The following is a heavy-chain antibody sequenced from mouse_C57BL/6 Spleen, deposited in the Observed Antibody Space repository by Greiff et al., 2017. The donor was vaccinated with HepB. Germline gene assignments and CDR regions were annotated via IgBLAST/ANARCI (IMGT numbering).Heavy chain of an antibody. D-gene: IGHD2-2*01. CDR3: ARTGYDRAMDY. CDR2: ISSGSSTI. CDR1: GFTFSDYG. Sequence: EVKLVESGGGLVKPGGSLKLSCAASGFTFSDYGMHWVRQAPEKGLEWVAYISSGSSTIYYADTVKGRFTISRDNAKNTLFLQMTSLRSEDTAMYYCARTGYDRAMDYWGQGTSVTVSS. V-gene: IGHV5-17*01. J-gene: IGHJ4*01.